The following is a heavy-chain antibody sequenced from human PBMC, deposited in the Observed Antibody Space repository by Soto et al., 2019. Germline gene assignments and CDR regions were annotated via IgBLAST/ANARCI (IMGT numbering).Heavy chain of an antibody. CDR1: GFTFSTYA. J-gene: IGHJ4*02. CDR3: AKFHGSGTYYNFPDY. D-gene: IGHD3-10*01. Sequence: GGSLRLSCAASGFTFSTYAMSWVRHAPGKGLEWVSTISDSGGRTYYAASVKGRFTISRDNSKNTLYLLMNSLSAEDTALYYCAKFHGSGTYYNFPDYWGQGTLVTVSS. V-gene: IGHV3-23*01. CDR2: ISDSGGRT.